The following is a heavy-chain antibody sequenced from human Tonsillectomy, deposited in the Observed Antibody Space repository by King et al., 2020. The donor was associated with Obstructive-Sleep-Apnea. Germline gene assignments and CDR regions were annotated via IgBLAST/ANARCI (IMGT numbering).Heavy chain of an antibody. CDR3: ARRALTGYCSGGSCSSPLDY. D-gene: IGHD2-15*01. J-gene: IGHJ4*02. V-gene: IGHV3-23*04. CDR2: FSAGGHYT. CDR1: GFTFRNYA. Sequence: VQLVESGGGLVQPGGSLRLSCAASGFTFRNYAMNWVRQAPGKGLEWVSVFSAGGHYTYHADSVRGRFTIPRDNSENTLFLQMNSLRAEDTAVYYCARRALTGYCSGGSCSSPLDYWGRGTLVTVSS.